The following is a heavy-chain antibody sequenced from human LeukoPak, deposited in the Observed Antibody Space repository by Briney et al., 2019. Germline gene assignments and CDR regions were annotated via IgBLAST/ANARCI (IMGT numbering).Heavy chain of an antibody. CDR2: ISASGGST. Sequence: GGSLRLSCAASGFSFTSYVMSLVRQAPGEGLEWVSSISASGGSTDYADSVKGRFTISRDNSKNTVFLQMNSLRAEDAAIYYCAKSPVEVVPSATWGRPWFDPWGQGTLVTVSS. CDR1: GFSFTSYV. CDR3: AKSPVEVVPSATWGRPWFDP. V-gene: IGHV3-23*01. J-gene: IGHJ5*02. D-gene: IGHD2-2*01.